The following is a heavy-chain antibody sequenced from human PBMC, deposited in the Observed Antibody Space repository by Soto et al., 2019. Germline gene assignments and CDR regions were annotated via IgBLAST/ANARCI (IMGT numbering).Heavy chain of an antibody. V-gene: IGHV3-33*01. J-gene: IGHJ5*02. Sequence: QVQLVESGGGVVQPGRSLRLSCAASGFTFSSYGMHWVRQAPGKGLEWVALIWYDGSNKYYADSVKGRFTISRDNSKNPLYLQMNSLRAEDTAVYYCAVGEMATIRGPWGQGTLVTVSS. CDR2: IWYDGSNK. CDR1: GFTFSSYG. D-gene: IGHD5-12*01. CDR3: AVGEMATIRGP.